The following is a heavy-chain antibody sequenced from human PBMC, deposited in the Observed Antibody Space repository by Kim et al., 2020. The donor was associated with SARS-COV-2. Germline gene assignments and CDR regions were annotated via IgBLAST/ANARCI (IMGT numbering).Heavy chain of an antibody. D-gene: IGHD4-17*01. Sequence: SGPTLVNPTQTLTLTCTFSGFSLSTSGMSVSWIRQPPGKALEWLALIDYDDDKFYSTSLKTRLTISKDTSKSQVVLSMTNMNPVDTATYYCARSTAVTTPLLSTGAGYFDLWGRGTLVTVSS. CDR3: ARSTAVTTPLLSTGAGYFDL. V-gene: IGHV2-70*01. CDR1: GFSLSTSGMS. J-gene: IGHJ2*01. CDR2: IDYDDDK.